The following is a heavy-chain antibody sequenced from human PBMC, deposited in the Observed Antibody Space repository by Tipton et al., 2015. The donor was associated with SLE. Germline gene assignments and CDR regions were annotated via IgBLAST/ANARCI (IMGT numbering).Heavy chain of an antibody. CDR1: GGSITSSSYY. CDR2: IYYSGST. Sequence: TLSLTCTVSGGSITSSSYYWGWIRQPPGKGLEWIGSIYYSGSTNYNPSLKSRVTISVDKSKNQFSLKLSSVTAADTAVYYCAREGVGATGGWYFDLWGRGTLVTVSS. V-gene: IGHV4-39*07. J-gene: IGHJ2*01. D-gene: IGHD1-26*01. CDR3: AREGVGATGGWYFDL.